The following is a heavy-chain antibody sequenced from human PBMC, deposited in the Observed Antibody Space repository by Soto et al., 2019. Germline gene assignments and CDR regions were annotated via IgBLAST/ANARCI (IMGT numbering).Heavy chain of an antibody. CDR2: FDPEDGET. J-gene: IGHJ5*02. Sequence: QVQLVQSGAEVKKPGASVKVSCKVSGYTLTELSMHWVRQAPGKGLEWMGGFDPEDGETIYAQKFQGRVTMTEDTSTDTAYMELSSLRSEDTAVYYCATRYCISTSCYYRHWFDPWGQGTLVTVSS. V-gene: IGHV1-24*01. CDR1: GYTLTELS. CDR3: ATRYCISTSCYYRHWFDP. D-gene: IGHD2-2*01.